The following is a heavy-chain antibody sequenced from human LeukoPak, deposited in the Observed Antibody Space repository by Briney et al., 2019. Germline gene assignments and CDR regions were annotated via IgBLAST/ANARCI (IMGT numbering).Heavy chain of an antibody. V-gene: IGHV4-59*01. CDR3: ARVGERRYYYYIDV. CDR2: IYYSGST. CDR1: GGSISSYY. J-gene: IGHJ6*03. D-gene: IGHD3-16*01. Sequence: SETLSLTCTVSGGSISSYYWSWIRQPPGKGLEWIGYIYYSGSTNYNPSLKSRVTISVDTSKNQFSLKLSSVPAADTAVYYCARVGERRYYYYIDVWGKGTTVTVSS.